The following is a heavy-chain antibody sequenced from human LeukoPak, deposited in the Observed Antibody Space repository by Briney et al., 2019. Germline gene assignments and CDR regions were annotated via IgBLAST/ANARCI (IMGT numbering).Heavy chain of an antibody. J-gene: IGHJ6*02. V-gene: IGHV3-33*01. Sequence: PGGSLRLSCAASGFTFSSYGMHWVRQAPGKGLEWVAVIWYDGSNKYYADSVKGRFTISRDNSKNTLYLQMNSLRAEDTAVYYCARRVVPAASYYYYYYGMDVWGQGTTVTVSS. D-gene: IGHD2-2*01. CDR3: ARRVVPAASYYYYYYGMDV. CDR2: IWYDGSNK. CDR1: GFTFSSYG.